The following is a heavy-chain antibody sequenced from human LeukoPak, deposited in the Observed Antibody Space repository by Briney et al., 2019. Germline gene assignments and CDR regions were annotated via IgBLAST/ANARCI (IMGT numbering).Heavy chain of an antibody. CDR1: GYTFTSYA. D-gene: IGHD2-2*01. CDR2: IIPIFGTA. J-gene: IGHJ5*02. Sequence: VASVKVSCKASGYTFTSYAMNWVRQAPGQGLEWMGGIIPIFGTANYAQKFQGRVTITADESTSTAYMELSSLRSEDTAVYYCARVDREVVVPAAIGWFDPWGQGTLVTVSS. V-gene: IGHV1-69*13. CDR3: ARVDREVVVPAAIGWFDP.